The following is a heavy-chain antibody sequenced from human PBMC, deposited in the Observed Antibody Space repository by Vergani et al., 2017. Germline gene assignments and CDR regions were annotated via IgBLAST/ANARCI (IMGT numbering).Heavy chain of an antibody. CDR1: GYSFTSYW. V-gene: IGHV5-10-1*01. Sequence: VQLVQSGAEVKKPGESLRISCKGSGYSFTSYWISWVRQMPGKGLEWMGRIDPSDSYTNYSPSFQGHVTISADKSISTAYLQWSSLKASDTAMYYCARTTQTSYDILTGYYVPWGQGTLVTVSS. J-gene: IGHJ5*02. D-gene: IGHD3-9*01. CDR3: ARTTQTSYDILTGYYVP. CDR2: IDPSDSYT.